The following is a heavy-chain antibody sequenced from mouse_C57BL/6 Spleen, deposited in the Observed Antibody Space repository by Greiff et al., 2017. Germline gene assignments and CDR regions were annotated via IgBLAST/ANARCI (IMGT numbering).Heavy chain of an antibody. J-gene: IGHJ4*01. D-gene: IGHD2-4*01. CDR2: IWGDGGT. V-gene: IGHV2-3*01. CDR3: APFYDYDDRYYAMDY. CDR1: GFSLTSYG. Sequence: VKLMESGPGLVAPSQSLSITCTVSGFSLTSYGVSWVRQPPGKGLEWLGVIWGDGGTNYHSALISRLSISKDNSTSQVFLKLSSLHTDDTATYYCAPFYDYDDRYYAMDYWGQGTSVTVSS.